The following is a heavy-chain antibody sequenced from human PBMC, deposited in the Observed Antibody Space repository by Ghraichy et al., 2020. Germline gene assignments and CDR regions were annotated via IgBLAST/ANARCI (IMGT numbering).Heavy chain of an antibody. CDR1: GFTFITFSSYS. D-gene: IGHD3-3*01. Sequence: GESLNISCVASGFTFITFSSYSMNWVRQVPGKGLEWISYMTGTSATTYYADSVKGRFTIARDNVKNSLYLEMNSLRPEDTAVYFCARGPYNGFWRGDYGYNYTMDVWGQGTTVIVSS. J-gene: IGHJ6*02. CDR3: ARGPYNGFWRGDYGYNYTMDV. CDR2: MTGTSATT. V-gene: IGHV3-48*01.